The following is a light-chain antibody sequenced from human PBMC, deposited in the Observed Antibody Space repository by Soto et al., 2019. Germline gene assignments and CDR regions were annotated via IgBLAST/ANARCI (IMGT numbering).Light chain of an antibody. V-gene: IGLV2-8*01. Sequence: QSALTQPPSASGSPGQSVTISCTGTSSDVGGYNYVSWYQQYPGRAPKLMIYEVTKRPSGVPDRFSGSKSGNTASLTVSGLQAEDESDYYGSSYAASNNFYFVFGGGIKVTVL. CDR2: EVT. CDR3: SSYAASNNFYFV. J-gene: IGLJ3*02. CDR1: SSDVGGYNY.